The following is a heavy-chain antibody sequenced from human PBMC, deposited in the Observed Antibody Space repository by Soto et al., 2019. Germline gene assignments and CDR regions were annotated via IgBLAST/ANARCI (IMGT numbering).Heavy chain of an antibody. V-gene: IGHV3-48*02. Sequence: GGSLRLSCAASGFTFSSYSMNWVRQAPGKGLEWVSYISSSSSTIYYADSVKGRFTISRDNAKNSLYLQMNSLRDEDTAVYYCARKNTYYYDSSGRMHVWGQGTTVTVSS. CDR1: GFTFSSYS. CDR3: ARKNTYYYDSSGRMHV. CDR2: ISSSSSTI. J-gene: IGHJ6*02. D-gene: IGHD3-22*01.